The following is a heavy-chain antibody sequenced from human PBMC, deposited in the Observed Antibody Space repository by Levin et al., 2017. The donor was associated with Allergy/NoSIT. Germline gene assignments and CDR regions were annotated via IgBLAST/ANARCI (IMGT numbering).Heavy chain of an antibody. V-gene: IGHV4-4*01. CDR1: GGSIRTRNW. CDR2: IYPDGST. CDR3: AGVGEDSGCFDD. Sequence: SCAVSGGSIRTRNWWSWVRQSPGRGLEYIGEIYPDGSTSFTPSLESRVSMSVDTSKNQFSLNLRSLTAADTAVYFCAGVGEDSGCFDDWGQGTLVTVSS. D-gene: IGHD3-16*01. J-gene: IGHJ4*02.